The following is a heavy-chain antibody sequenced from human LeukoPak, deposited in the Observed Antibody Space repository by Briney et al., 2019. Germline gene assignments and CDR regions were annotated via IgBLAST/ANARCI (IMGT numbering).Heavy chain of an antibody. D-gene: IGHD6-13*01. Sequence: PSETLSLTCTVSGGSISSSSYYWGWIRQPPGKGLEWIGSIYYSGSTYYNPSLKSRVTISVDTSKNQFSLKLSSVTAADTAVYYCARHESIAAFGYWGQGTLVTVSS. V-gene: IGHV4-39*01. CDR3: ARHESIAAFGY. CDR2: IYYSGST. CDR1: GGSISSSSYY. J-gene: IGHJ4*02.